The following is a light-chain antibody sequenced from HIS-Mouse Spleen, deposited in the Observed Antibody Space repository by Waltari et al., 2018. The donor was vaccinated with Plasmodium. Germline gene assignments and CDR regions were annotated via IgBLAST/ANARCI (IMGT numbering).Light chain of an antibody. CDR1: SSDVGGYNY. CDR2: DVS. V-gene: IGLV2-11*01. Sequence: QSALTQPRSVSGSPGQSVTISCTGTSSDVGGYNYVSWYQPHPGKAPKLMIYDVSKRPSGVPDRFSGPKSGNTASLTISGLQAEDEADYYCCSYAGSYTWVFGGGTKLTVL. J-gene: IGLJ2*01. CDR3: CSYAGSYTWV.